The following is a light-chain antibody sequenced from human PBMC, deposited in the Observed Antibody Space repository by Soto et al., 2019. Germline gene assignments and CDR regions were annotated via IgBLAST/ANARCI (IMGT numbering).Light chain of an antibody. CDR3: AAWDASLSGNV. V-gene: IGLV1-47*02. CDR1: SSNIGSYP. J-gene: IGLJ1*01. Sequence: QSVLTHARSASWTPGHRVTIACYGSSSNIGSYPVYWYQQLPGTAPKLLINSDDQRPSGVPDRFSASKSGTSASLAISGLRSEDEADYYCAAWDASLSGNVFGAGTKVTVL. CDR2: SDD.